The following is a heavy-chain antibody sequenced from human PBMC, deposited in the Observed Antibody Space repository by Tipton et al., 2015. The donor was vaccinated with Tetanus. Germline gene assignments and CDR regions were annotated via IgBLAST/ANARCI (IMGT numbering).Heavy chain of an antibody. CDR1: GGSISSGGYY. CDR2: IYHRGST. J-gene: IGHJ2*01. D-gene: IGHD3-3*01. CDR3: ARDPAVLRFLEWLPDWYFAL. V-gene: IGHV4-31*03. Sequence: TLPLTCTVSGGSISSGGYYWTWIRQHPGKGLEWIGNIYHRGSTYYNPSLKSRVTISVDTSKNQFSLKLSSVTAADTAIYYCARDPAVLRFLEWLPDWYFALWGRGTLVTVSS.